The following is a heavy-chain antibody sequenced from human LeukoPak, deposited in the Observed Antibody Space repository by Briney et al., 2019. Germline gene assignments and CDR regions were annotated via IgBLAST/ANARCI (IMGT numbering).Heavy chain of an antibody. J-gene: IGHJ4*02. V-gene: IGHV3-30*04. D-gene: IGHD3-16*02. CDR2: ISFDGSDT. CDR3: ASIGNPDY. CDR1: GFTFINYA. Sequence: PGRSLRLSCAASGFTFINYAMHWVRQAPGRGLEWVAVISFDGSDTYYADSVRGRFTVSRDNSKNTLYLQMNSLRAEDTAVYYCASIGNPDYWGQGTLVTVSS.